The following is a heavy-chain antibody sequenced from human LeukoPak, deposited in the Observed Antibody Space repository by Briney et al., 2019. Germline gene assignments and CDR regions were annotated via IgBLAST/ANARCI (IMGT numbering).Heavy chain of an antibody. Sequence: ASVKVSCKASGGTFSSYAISWVRQAPGQGLEWMGWINPNSGGTNYAQKFQGRVTMTRDTSISTAYMELSRLRSDDTAVYYCARDRGYSYGFALRESSHWFDPWGQGTLVTVSS. CDR3: ARDRGYSYGFALRESSHWFDP. CDR1: GGTFSSYA. V-gene: IGHV1-2*02. CDR2: INPNSGGT. J-gene: IGHJ5*02. D-gene: IGHD5-18*01.